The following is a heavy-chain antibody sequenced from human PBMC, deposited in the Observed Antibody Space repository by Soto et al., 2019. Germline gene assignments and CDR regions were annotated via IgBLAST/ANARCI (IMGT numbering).Heavy chain of an antibody. D-gene: IGHD3-9*01. CDR3: AKDANDILTGYYFYNWFDP. V-gene: IGHV3-30*18. CDR2: ISYDGSNK. Sequence: QVQLVESGGGVVQPGRSLRLSCAASGFTFSSYGMHWVRQAPGKGLEWVAVISYDGSNKYYADSVKGRFTISRDNSKNTLYLQMNSLRAEDMAVYYCAKDANDILTGYYFYNWFDPWGQGTLVTVSS. CDR1: GFTFSSYG. J-gene: IGHJ5*02.